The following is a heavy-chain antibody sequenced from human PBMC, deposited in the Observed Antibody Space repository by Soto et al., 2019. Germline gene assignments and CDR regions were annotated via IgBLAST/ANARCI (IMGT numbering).Heavy chain of an antibody. Sequence: GGSLRLSCAASGFTFSSYGMHWVRQAPGKGLEWVAVIWYDGSNKYYADSVKGRFTISRDNSKNTLYLQMNSLRAEDTAVYYCARDPTAGATHDAFDIWGQGTMVTVS. CDR2: IWYDGSNK. J-gene: IGHJ3*02. CDR1: GFTFSSYG. CDR3: ARDPTAGATHDAFDI. D-gene: IGHD4-17*01. V-gene: IGHV3-33*01.